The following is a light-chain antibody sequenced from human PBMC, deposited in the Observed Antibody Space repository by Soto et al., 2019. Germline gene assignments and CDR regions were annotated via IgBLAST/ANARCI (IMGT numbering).Light chain of an antibody. V-gene: IGKV1-5*03. CDR2: KAS. CDR3: QHYNSYSEA. CDR1: QTISSW. Sequence: DIQMTQSPSTLSGSVGDRVTITCLASQTISSWLAWYQQKPGKAPKLLIYKASTLKSGVPSRFSGSGSGTEFTLTIRSLQPDDFATYYCQHYNSYSEAFGKGTKV. J-gene: IGKJ1*01.